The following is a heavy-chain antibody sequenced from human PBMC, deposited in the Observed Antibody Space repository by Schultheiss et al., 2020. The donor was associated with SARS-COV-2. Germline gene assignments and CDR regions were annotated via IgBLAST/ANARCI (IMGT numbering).Heavy chain of an antibody. Sequence: SETLSLTCAVYGGSFSGYYWSWIRQPPGKGLEWIGRIYTSGSTNYNPSLKSRVTISVDTSKNQFSLQLNSVTAADTAVYYCARGLRVTIDYWGQGTLVTVSS. J-gene: IGHJ4*02. D-gene: IGHD4-17*01. CDR1: GGSFSGYY. V-gene: IGHV4-59*10. CDR2: IYTSGST. CDR3: ARGLRVTIDY.